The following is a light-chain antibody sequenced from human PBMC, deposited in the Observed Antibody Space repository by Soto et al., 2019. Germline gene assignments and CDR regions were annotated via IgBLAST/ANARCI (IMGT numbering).Light chain of an antibody. J-gene: IGLJ1*01. CDR2: GNI. CDR1: SSNIGAGYD. CDR3: QSYDSSLIYV. Sequence: QSALTQPPSVSGAPGQRVTISCTGSSSNIGAGYDVHWYQQLPGTAPKLLIYGNINRPSGVPDRFSGSQSGTSASLAITGLQAEDETDYYCQSYDSSLIYVFGTGTQLTVL. V-gene: IGLV1-40*01.